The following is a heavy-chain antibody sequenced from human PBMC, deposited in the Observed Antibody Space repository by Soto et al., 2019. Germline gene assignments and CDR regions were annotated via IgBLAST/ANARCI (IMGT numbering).Heavy chain of an antibody. Sequence: GSLRLSCTASGFTFSSYATHWVRQAPGKGLEWVAVISYDGSNKYYADSVKGRFTISRDNSKNTLYLQMNSLRAEDTAVYYCARDSLAIAVAVFAFDIWGQGTMVTVSS. D-gene: IGHD6-19*01. CDR2: ISYDGSNK. V-gene: IGHV3-30-3*01. CDR1: GFTFSSYA. CDR3: ARDSLAIAVAVFAFDI. J-gene: IGHJ3*02.